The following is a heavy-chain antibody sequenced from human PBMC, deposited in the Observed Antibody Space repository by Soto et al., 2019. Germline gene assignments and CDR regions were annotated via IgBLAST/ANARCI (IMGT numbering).Heavy chain of an antibody. CDR2: MNPNSGNT. J-gene: IGHJ6*03. Sequence: QVQLVQSGAEVKKPGASVKVSCKASGYTFTSYDINWVRQATGQGLEWMGWMNPNSGNTGYAQKFQGRVTMTRNTSISTAYMELSSLRSEDTAVYYCARGPYSSGVDYYYYMDVWGKGTTVTVSS. CDR1: GYTFTSYD. V-gene: IGHV1-8*01. D-gene: IGHD6-19*01. CDR3: ARGPYSSGVDYYYYMDV.